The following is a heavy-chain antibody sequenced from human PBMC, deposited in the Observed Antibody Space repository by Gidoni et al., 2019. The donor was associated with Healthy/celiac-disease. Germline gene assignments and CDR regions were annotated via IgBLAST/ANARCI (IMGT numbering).Heavy chain of an antibody. CDR3: TTDLWDCSSTSCFFWFDP. Sequence: EVQLVESGGGLVKQGGSLRLSCAVSAFTLSTAWMSWVRQAPGKGLVWVGRIKSKTDGGTTDYAAPVNGRFTSSRDDSKNTLYLQMNSLKPEDTAVYYCTTDLWDCSSTSCFFWFDPWGQGTLVTVSS. D-gene: IGHD2-2*01. CDR2: IKSKTDGGTT. CDR1: AFTLSTAW. V-gene: IGHV3-15*01. J-gene: IGHJ5*02.